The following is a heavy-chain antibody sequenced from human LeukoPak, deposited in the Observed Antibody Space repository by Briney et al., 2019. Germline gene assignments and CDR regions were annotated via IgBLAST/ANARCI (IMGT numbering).Heavy chain of an antibody. J-gene: IGHJ5*02. CDR2: IKPDSGAT. CDR3: ARDEGDDEYCSGSSCYNWFDP. CDR1: GYTFSDYY. V-gene: IGHV1-2*02. Sequence: ASVKVSCKASGYTFSDYYLHWVRQAPGQGLEWMGWIKPDSGATKYARKFQGRVTMTRDMSISTAYMEVTMLTSDDTAVYYCARDEGDDEYCSGSSCYNWFDPWGQGTLVTVSS. D-gene: IGHD2-15*01.